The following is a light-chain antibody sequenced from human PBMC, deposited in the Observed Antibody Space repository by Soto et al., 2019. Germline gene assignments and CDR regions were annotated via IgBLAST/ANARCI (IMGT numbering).Light chain of an antibody. CDR2: GAS. CDR1: QSVSSSY. J-gene: IGKJ5*01. V-gene: IGKV3-20*01. Sequence: EIVLTQSPGTLSLSPGERATLSCRASQSVSSSYLAWYQQKPGQAPRLLIYGASGRATGIPDRFSGSGSGTDFTLTISRLEPEYFAVYYWQQYGSSPPVTFGQGTRLEIK. CDR3: QQYGSSPPVT.